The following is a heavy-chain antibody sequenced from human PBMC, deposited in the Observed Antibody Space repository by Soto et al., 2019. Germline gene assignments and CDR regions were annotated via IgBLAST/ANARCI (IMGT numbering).Heavy chain of an antibody. J-gene: IGHJ5*02. D-gene: IGHD3-22*01. CDR2: ISAYNGNT. Sequence: ASVKVSCKASGYTFTSYGISWVRRAPGQGLEWMGWISAYNGNTNYAQKLQGRVTMTTDTSTSTAYMELRSLRSDDTAVYYCARDGITYYYDSSGYWFDPWGQGTLVTVSS. V-gene: IGHV1-18*01. CDR3: ARDGITYYYDSSGYWFDP. CDR1: GYTFTSYG.